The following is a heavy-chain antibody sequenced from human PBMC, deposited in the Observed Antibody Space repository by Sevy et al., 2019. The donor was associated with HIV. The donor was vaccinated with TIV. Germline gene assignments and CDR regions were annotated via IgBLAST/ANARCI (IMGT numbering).Heavy chain of an antibody. CDR2: IYTSGST. Sequence: SETLSLTCTVSGGSISSYYWSWIRQPAGKGLEWIGRIYTSGSTNYNPSLKSRVTMSVDTSKNQFSLKLSSVTAADTAMYYCARVGSPDIVVVPAAKYYYYYGMDVWGQGTTVTVSS. CDR3: ARVGSPDIVVVPAAKYYYYYGMDV. J-gene: IGHJ6*02. V-gene: IGHV4-4*07. CDR1: GGSISSYY. D-gene: IGHD2-2*01.